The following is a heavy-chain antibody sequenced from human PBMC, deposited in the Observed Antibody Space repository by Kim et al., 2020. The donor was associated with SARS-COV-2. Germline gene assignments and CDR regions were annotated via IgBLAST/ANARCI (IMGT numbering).Heavy chain of an antibody. Sequence: ASVKVSCKASGYTFSNYAIHWVRQAPGERLEWIGWINPGYDKTKYSQKFQGRVTITRDTSASTAYMELSSLRSEDTAVYYCARVGAPSYAFDIWGQGTMVTVSS. CDR1: GYTFSNYA. CDR3: ARVGAPSYAFDI. CDR2: INPGYDKT. V-gene: IGHV1-3*01. J-gene: IGHJ3*02.